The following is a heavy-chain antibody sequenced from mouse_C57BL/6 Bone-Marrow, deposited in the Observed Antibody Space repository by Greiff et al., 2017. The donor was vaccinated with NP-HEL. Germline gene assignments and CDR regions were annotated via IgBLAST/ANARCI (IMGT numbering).Heavy chain of an antibody. V-gene: IGHV1-81*01. J-gene: IGHJ1*03. CDR2: IYPRSGNT. CDR3: ARCGYAYFDV. Sequence: QVQLKQSGAELARPGASVKLSCKASGYTFTSYGISWVKQRTGQGLEWIGEIYPRSGNTYYNEKFKGKATLTADKSSSTAYMQLSSLTSEDSAVYFCARCGYAYFDVWGTGTTVTVSS. CDR1: GYTFTSYG. D-gene: IGHD2-2*01.